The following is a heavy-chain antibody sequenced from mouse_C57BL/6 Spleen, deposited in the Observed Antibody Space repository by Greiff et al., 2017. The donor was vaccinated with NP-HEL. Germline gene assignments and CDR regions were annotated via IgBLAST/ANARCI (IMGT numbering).Heavy chain of an antibody. D-gene: IGHD2-5*01. CDR3: ARPYSNYVAWFAY. V-gene: IGHV5-12*01. Sequence: EVMLVESGGGLVQPGGSLKLSCAASGFTFSDYYMYWVRQTPEKRLEWVAYISNGGGSTYYPDTVKGLFTISRDNAKNTLYLQMSRLKSEDTAMYYCARPYSNYVAWFAYWGQGTLVTVSA. CDR1: GFTFSDYY. CDR2: ISNGGGST. J-gene: IGHJ3*01.